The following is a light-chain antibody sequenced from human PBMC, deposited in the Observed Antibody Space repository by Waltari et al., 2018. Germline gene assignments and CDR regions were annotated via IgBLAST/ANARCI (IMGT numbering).Light chain of an antibody. Sequence: DIVMTQSPLSLPVTPGESASISCRSSQSLLHSNGYNYLVWYLQKPGQSPPLLIYLGSNRASGVPDRFSGSASGTDFTLKISSVEAEDVGVYYCMQVLQTPYTFGQGTKLEI. CDR1: QSLLHSNGYNY. J-gene: IGKJ2*01. CDR3: MQVLQTPYT. CDR2: LGS. V-gene: IGKV2-28*01.